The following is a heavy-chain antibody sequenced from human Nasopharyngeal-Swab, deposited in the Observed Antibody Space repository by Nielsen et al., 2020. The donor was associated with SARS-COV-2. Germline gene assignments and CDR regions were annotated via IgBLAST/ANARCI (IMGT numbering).Heavy chain of an antibody. V-gene: IGHV3-15*01. Sequence: VCQAPGKGLEWVGRIKSKTDGGTTDYAAPVKGRFTISRDDSKNTLYLQMNSLKTEDTAVYYCTTAITIFGVVIPGGYWGQGTLVTVSS. D-gene: IGHD3-3*01. J-gene: IGHJ4*02. CDR3: TTAITIFGVVIPGGY. CDR2: IKSKTDGGTT.